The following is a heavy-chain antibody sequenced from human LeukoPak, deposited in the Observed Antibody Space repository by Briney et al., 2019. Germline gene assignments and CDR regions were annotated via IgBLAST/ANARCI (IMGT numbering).Heavy chain of an antibody. CDR1: GYSFTNYW. CDR3: AGLDADIVAPSGY. Sequence: GESLKISCKGSGYSFTNYWIGWVRQMPGKGLEWMGIIFPGDSDTRYSPSFQGQVTISADQSISTAYLQWSSLKASDTAMYYCAGLDADIVAPSGYWGQGTLVTVSS. D-gene: IGHD5-12*01. CDR2: IFPGDSDT. J-gene: IGHJ4*02. V-gene: IGHV5-51*01.